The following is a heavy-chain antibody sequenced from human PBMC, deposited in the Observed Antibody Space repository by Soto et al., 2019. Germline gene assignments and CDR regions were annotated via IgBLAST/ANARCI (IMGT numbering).Heavy chain of an antibody. CDR3: ARRDYSGNDFFDY. J-gene: IGHJ4*02. CDR2: IDPSDSYI. CDR1: GYSFTSYW. D-gene: IGHD1-26*01. V-gene: IGHV5-10-1*01. Sequence: PGESLKISCKGSGYSFTSYWLSWVRQMPGKGLEWMGNIDPSDSYINYSPPFRGHVTISVDKSISTAYLQWSSLKASDTAMYYCARRDYSGNDFFDYWGQGALVTVSS.